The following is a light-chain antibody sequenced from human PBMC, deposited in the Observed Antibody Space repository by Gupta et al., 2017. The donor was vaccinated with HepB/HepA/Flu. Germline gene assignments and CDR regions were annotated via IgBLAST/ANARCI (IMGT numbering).Light chain of an antibody. V-gene: IGKV4-1*01. CDR2: WAS. Sequence: IVMTQSRESLAVSLGERATVNCKSSQSVLYRSNNKNYLAWYQLKPGQPPKLLIYWASTRESGVPDRFSGSGSGTDFTLTISSLKAEDVAVYDCQQYYKKPWLTFGGGTKVEIK. J-gene: IGKJ4*01. CDR1: QSVLYRSNNKNY. CDR3: QQYYKKPWLT.